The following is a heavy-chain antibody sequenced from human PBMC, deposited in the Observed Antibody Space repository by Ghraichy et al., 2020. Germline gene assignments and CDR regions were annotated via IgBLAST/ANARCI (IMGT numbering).Heavy chain of an antibody. J-gene: IGHJ4*02. D-gene: IGHD4/OR15-4a*01. CDR2: ISSGSGDI. Sequence: GGSLRLSCAASGFTFSIHTMNWVRQAPGKGLEWVSSISSGSGDINYADSVKGRFTISRDNAKNSLYLQMNSLSAEATAVYYCARLYGAATARRFFDFWCQGAPVTVSS. V-gene: IGHV3-21*06. CDR1: GFTFSIHT. CDR3: ARLYGAATARRFFDF.